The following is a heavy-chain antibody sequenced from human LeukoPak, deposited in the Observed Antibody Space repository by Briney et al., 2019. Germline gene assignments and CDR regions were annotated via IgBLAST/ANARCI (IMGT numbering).Heavy chain of an antibody. D-gene: IGHD3-3*01. J-gene: IGHJ4*02. V-gene: IGHV3-21*01. Sequence: GGSLRLSCAASGFTFSSYSMNWVRQAPGKGLEWVSSISSSSSYIYYADSVKGRFTISRDNAKNSLYLQMNSLRAEDTAVYYCAKGGSQNYDFWSGYGSDYFDYWGQGTLVTVSS. CDR2: ISSSSSYI. CDR1: GFTFSSYS. CDR3: AKGGSQNYDFWSGYGSDYFDY.